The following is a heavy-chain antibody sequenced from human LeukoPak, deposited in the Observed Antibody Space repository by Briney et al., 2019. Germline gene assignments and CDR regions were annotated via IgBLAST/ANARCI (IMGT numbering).Heavy chain of an antibody. CDR1: GFTFSSYE. D-gene: IGHD2-21*02. J-gene: IGHJ3*02. V-gene: IGHV3-48*03. Sequence: GGSLRLSCAGSGFTFSSYELNWVRQAQGKGLEWVSYISDVGTTQHYADSVKGRFTISRDNVKNSVFLQMKSLTAEDTAVYYCARDRSKVTAYDDALDMWGQGTMVIVSS. CDR3: ARDRSKVTAYDDALDM. CDR2: ISDVGTTQ.